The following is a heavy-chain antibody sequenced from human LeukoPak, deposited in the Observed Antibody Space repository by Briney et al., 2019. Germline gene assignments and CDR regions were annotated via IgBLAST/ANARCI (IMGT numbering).Heavy chain of an antibody. CDR3: AVDFGELFFEDNDAFDI. Sequence: ASVKVSCKASGYTFTSYAMNWVRQAPGQGLEWMGWINTNTGNPTYAQGFTGRFVFSLDTSVSTAYLQISSLKAEDTAVYYCAVDFGELFFEDNDAFDIWGQGTMVTVSS. CDR1: GYTFTSYA. J-gene: IGHJ3*02. D-gene: IGHD3-10*01. V-gene: IGHV7-4-1*02. CDR2: INTNTGNP.